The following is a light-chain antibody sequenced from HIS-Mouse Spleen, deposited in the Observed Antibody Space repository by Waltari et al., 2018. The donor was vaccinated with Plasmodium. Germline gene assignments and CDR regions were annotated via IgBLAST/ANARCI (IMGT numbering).Light chain of an antibody. CDR2: KDS. CDR1: ALPKQY. Sequence: SYELTQPPSVSVSPGQTARITCSGDALPKQYAYWYQQKPGPAPVLGIYKDSERPSGIPERFSGSSSGTTVTLTISGVQAEDEADYYCQSADSSGTPNWVFGGGTKLTVL. CDR3: QSADSSGTPNWV. J-gene: IGLJ3*02. V-gene: IGLV3-25*03.